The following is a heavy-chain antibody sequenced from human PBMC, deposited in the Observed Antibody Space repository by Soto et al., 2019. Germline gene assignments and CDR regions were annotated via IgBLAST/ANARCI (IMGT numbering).Heavy chain of an antibody. J-gene: IGHJ4*02. V-gene: IGHV3-64*01. CDR1: GFTFSSYA. D-gene: IGHD6-19*01. CDR3: ARAGAFMSRIAVAGPDY. CDR2: ISSNGGST. Sequence: GGSLRLSCAASGFTFSSYAMHWVRQAPGKGLEYVSAISSNGGSTYYANSVKGRFTISRDNSKNTLYLQMGSLRAEDMAVYYCARAGAFMSRIAVAGPDYWGQGTLVTVSS.